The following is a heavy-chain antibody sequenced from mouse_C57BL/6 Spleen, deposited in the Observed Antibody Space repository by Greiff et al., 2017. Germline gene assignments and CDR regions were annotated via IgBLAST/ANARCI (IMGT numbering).Heavy chain of an antibody. CDR1: GIDFSRYW. CDR3: ARPRTGTGAMDY. Sequence: DVQLQESGGGLVQPGGSLKLSCAASGIDFSRYWMSWVRRAPGKGLEWIGEINPDSSTINYAPSLKDKFIISRDNAKNTLYLQMSKVRSEDTALYYCARPRTGTGAMDYWGQGTSVTVSS. D-gene: IGHD4-1*01. J-gene: IGHJ4*01. V-gene: IGHV4-1*01. CDR2: INPDSSTI.